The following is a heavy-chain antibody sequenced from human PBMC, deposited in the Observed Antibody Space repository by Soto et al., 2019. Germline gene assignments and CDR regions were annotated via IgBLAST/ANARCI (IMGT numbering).Heavy chain of an antibody. J-gene: IGHJ4*02. CDR2: ISGNGGEYT. CDR1: GFTFSTYA. V-gene: IGHV3-23*01. CDR3: VPLCRYCSTTTPS. D-gene: IGHD2-2*01. Sequence: GGSLRLSCAASGFTFSTYAMSWVRQAPRKGLEWVSAISGNGGEYTYYADSVKGRFTISRDNSKNTLYLQMNSLRAEDTAVYYCVPLCRYCSTTTPSWGQGTLVTVSS.